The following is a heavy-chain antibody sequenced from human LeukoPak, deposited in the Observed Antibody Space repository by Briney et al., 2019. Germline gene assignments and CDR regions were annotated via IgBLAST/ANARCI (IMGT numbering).Heavy chain of an antibody. Sequence: GGSLRLSCAASRFTFRNDWMSWVRQAPGKGVEWVANIKEEGSEKYYADSVKGRFTISRDNAKKSLYLQMNSLRAEDTAVYYCARPELPGWSVLFDFWGQGTLVTVSS. D-gene: IGHD2-15*01. CDR1: RFTFRNDW. CDR3: ARPELPGWSVLFDF. CDR2: IKEEGSEK. V-gene: IGHV3-7*01. J-gene: IGHJ4*02.